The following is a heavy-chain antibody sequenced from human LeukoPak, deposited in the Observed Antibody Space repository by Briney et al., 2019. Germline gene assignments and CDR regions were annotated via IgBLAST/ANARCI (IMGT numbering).Heavy chain of an antibody. CDR3: AKDVLRFLEWLPDY. J-gene: IGHJ4*02. CDR1: GFTFSSYG. D-gene: IGHD3-3*01. CDR2: ISYDGSNK. V-gene: IGHV3-30*18. Sequence: GGSLRLSCAASGFTFSSYGMHWVRQAPGKGLEWVAVISYDGSNKYYADSVKGRFTMSRDNSKNTLYLQMNSLRAEDTAVYYCAKDVLRFLEWLPDYWGQGTLVTVSS.